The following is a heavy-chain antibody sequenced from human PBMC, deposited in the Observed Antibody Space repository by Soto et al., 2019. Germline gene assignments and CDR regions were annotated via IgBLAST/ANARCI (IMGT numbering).Heavy chain of an antibody. CDR1: GGSISSGGYY. D-gene: IGHD5-12*01. CDR3: AREWKATSPWYFDY. CDR2: IYYSGST. V-gene: IGHV4-31*03. J-gene: IGHJ4*02. Sequence: SETLSLTSTVSGGSISSGGYYWSWIRQHPGKGLEWIGYIYYSGSTYYNPSLKSRVTISVDTSKNQFSLKLSSVTAADTAVYYCAREWKATSPWYFDYWGQGTLVTVSS.